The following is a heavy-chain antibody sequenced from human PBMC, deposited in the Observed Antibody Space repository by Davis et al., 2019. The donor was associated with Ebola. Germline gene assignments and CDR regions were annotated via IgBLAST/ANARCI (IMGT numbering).Heavy chain of an antibody. CDR1: GFTFSSYG. V-gene: IGHV3-21*01. J-gene: IGHJ6*02. CDR2: ISSSSSYI. D-gene: IGHD5-18*01. Sequence: GESLKISCAASGFTFSSYGMHWVRQAPGKGLEWVSSISSSSSYIYYADSVKGRFTISRDNAKNSLYLQMNSLRAEDTAVYYCARSSGYSYPTNYYGMDVWGQGTTVTVSS. CDR3: ARSSGYSYPTNYYGMDV.